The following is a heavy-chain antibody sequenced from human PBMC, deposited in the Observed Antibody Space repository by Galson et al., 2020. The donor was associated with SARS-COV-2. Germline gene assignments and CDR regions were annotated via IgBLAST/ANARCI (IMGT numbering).Heavy chain of an antibody. CDR3: AGGIRWFLPRY. CDR2: ISYDGSNK. Sequence: GGSLRLSCAASGFTFSSYAMHWVRQAPGKGLEWVAVISYDGSNKYYADSVKGRFTISRDNSKNTLYLQMNSLRAEDTAVYYCAGGIRWFLPRYWGQGTLVTVSS. CDR1: GFTFSSYA. J-gene: IGHJ4*02. V-gene: IGHV3-30*04. D-gene: IGHD2-15*01.